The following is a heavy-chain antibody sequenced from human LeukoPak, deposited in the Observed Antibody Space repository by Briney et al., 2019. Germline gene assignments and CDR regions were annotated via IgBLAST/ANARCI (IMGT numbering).Heavy chain of an antibody. Sequence: SETLSLTCTVSGGSISSSSYYWGWIRQPPGKGLEWIGSIFYSGSTHYNPSLKSRVTISVDTSKNQFSLKLSSVTAADTAVYYCARQGKMRELDYWGQGTLVTVSS. CDR1: GGSISSSSYY. CDR2: IFYSGST. J-gene: IGHJ4*02. CDR3: ARQGKMRELDY. V-gene: IGHV4-39*01. D-gene: IGHD3-10*01.